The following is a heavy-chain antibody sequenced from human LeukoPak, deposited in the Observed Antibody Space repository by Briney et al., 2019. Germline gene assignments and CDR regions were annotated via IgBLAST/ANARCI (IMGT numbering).Heavy chain of an antibody. CDR2: IRYDGSNK. D-gene: IGHD4-23*01. CDR1: GFTFSSYG. Sequence: PGGSLRLSCAASGFTFSSYGIHWVRQAPGKGLEWVAFIRYDGSNKYYTDSVKGRFTISRDNSKNTLYLQMNSLRPEDTAVYYCARDPYGGTLYNWFDPWGQGTLVTVSS. V-gene: IGHV3-30*02. J-gene: IGHJ5*02. CDR3: ARDPYGGTLYNWFDP.